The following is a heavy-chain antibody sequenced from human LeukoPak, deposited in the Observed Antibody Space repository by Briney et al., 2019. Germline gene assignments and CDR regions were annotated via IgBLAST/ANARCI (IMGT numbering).Heavy chain of an antibody. CDR2: IIPIFGTA. CDR3: ARSSPETRAAMPYDYYYYYTDV. CDR1: GGTFSSYA. J-gene: IGHJ6*03. D-gene: IGHD2-2*01. V-gene: IGHV1-69*13. Sequence: GASVKVSCKASGGTFSSYAISWVRQAPGQGLEWMGGIIPIFGTANYAQKFQGRVTITADESTSTAYMELSSLRSEDTAVYYCARSSPETRAAMPYDYYYYYTDVWGKGTTVTISS.